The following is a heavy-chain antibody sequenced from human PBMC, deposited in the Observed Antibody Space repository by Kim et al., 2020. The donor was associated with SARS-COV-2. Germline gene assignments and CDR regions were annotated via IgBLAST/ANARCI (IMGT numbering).Heavy chain of an antibody. Sequence: KTQYAQQFQGRVTITRDTSANTAYMDLRSLTSEDTAVYYCARDMNPTVYDYWGQGTLVTVSS. J-gene: IGHJ4*02. CDR3: ARDMNPTVYDY. V-gene: IGHV1-3*01. D-gene: IGHD4-4*01. CDR2: KT.